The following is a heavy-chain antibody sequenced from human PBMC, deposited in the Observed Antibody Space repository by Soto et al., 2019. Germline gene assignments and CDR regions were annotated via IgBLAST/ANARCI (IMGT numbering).Heavy chain of an antibody. D-gene: IGHD2-2*01. CDR1: GFTFSRYY. J-gene: IGHJ3*02. CDR2: ISTTSTYT. CDR3: ARDDGLSSTNVKAFDI. V-gene: IGHV3-21*01. Sequence: ELQLVESGGGLVEPGESLRLSCAASGFTFSRYYMIWVRQAPGKGLEWVSSISTTSTYTHYADSLKGRFTISRDNAKKLLYLQMDSLRAEDTAVYYCARDDGLSSTNVKAFDIWGQGTKVTVSS.